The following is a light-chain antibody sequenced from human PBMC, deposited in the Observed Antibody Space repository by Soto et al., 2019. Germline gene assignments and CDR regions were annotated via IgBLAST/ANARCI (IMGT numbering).Light chain of an antibody. CDR3: QQYGGSPRT. J-gene: IGKJ1*01. Sequence: EIVLTQSPGTLSLSPGERATLSCRASQSINNNYLAWYQQKRGQAPRLLIYVASSRATGIPDRFSGSGSGTDVTLPISRREPEEFAVYYCQQYGGSPRTFGQGTKVEIK. CDR1: QSINNNY. V-gene: IGKV3-20*01. CDR2: VAS.